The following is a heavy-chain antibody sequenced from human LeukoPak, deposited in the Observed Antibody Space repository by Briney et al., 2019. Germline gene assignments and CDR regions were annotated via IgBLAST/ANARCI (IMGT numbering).Heavy chain of an antibody. V-gene: IGHV4-59*11. Sequence: SETLSLTCTVSGGSISSHYWSWIRQPPGKGLEWIGYIYYSGSTNYNPSLKSRVTISVDTSKNQFSLKLSSVTAADTAVYYCASGFPAALGMDVWGKGTTVTVSS. J-gene: IGHJ6*03. D-gene: IGHD2-2*01. CDR1: GGSISSHY. CDR2: IYYSGST. CDR3: ASGFPAALGMDV.